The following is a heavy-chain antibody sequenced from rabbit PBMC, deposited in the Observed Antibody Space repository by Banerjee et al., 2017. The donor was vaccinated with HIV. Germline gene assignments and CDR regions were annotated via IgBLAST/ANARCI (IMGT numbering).Heavy chain of an antibody. CDR3: ARDLAGVIGWNFNL. CDR2: IYTSTNST. CDR1: GFSFSNKYV. J-gene: IGHJ4*01. Sequence: QEQLEESGGGLVKPEGSLTLTCKASGFSFSNKYVMCWVRQAPGKGLELIACIYTSTNSTWYANWVNGRFTISSSTSLNSVDLKMTSLTAADTATYFCARDLAGVIGWNFNLWGPGTLVTVS. V-gene: IGHV1S43*01. D-gene: IGHD4-1*01.